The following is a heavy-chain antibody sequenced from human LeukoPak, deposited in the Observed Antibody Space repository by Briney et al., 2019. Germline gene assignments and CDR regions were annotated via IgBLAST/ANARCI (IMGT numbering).Heavy chain of an antibody. CDR1: GYTFTSYG. Sequence: GASVKVSCKASGYTFTSYGISWVRQAPGQGLEWMGIINPSGGSTSYAQKFQGRVTMTRDMSTSTVYMELSSLRSEDTAVYYCARSLSGSYRPRPFDYWGQGTLVTVSS. J-gene: IGHJ4*02. CDR2: INPSGGST. D-gene: IGHD1-26*01. V-gene: IGHV1-46*01. CDR3: ARSLSGSYRPRPFDY.